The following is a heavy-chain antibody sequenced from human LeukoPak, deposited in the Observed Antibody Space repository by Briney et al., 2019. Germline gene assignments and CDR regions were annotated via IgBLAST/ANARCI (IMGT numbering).Heavy chain of an antibody. J-gene: IGHJ4*02. CDR2: IRYDGSNK. V-gene: IGHV3-30*02. D-gene: IGHD3-10*01. Sequence: GGSLRLSCAASGFTFSSYGMHWVRQAPGKGLEWMAFIRYDGSNKYYADSVKGRFTISRDNSKNTLYLQMNSLRAEDTAVYYCAKDRMVRGVIILGSSYFDYWGQGTLVTVSS. CDR3: AKDRMVRGVIILGSSYFDY. CDR1: GFTFSSYG.